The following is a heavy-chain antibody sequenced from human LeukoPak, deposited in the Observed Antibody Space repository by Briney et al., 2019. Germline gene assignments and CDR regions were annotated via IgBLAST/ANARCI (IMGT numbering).Heavy chain of an antibody. CDR1: GGSISSGSYY. Sequence: SSETLSLTCTVSGGSISSGSYYWGWIRQPPGKGLEWIGEINHSGSTNYNPSLKSRVTISVDTSKNQFSLKLSSVTAADTAVYYCARLWVGIGSDYWGQGTLVTVSS. CDR3: ARLWVGIGSDY. D-gene: IGHD2-21*01. CDR2: INHSGST. V-gene: IGHV4-39*07. J-gene: IGHJ4*02.